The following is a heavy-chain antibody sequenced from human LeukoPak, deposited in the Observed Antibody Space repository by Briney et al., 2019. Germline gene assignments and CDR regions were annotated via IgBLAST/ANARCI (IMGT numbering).Heavy chain of an antibody. D-gene: IGHD1-26*01. Sequence: GGSLRLSCAASGFTFNSYSMNWVRQAPGQGLEWVSHITASGTAMFYADSVKGRFTISRDNAKNSLYLQMNSLRDEDTAVYYCASSGSYRFDYWGQGTLVTVSS. CDR2: ITASGTAM. J-gene: IGHJ4*02. CDR3: ASSGSYRFDY. CDR1: GFTFNSYS. V-gene: IGHV3-48*02.